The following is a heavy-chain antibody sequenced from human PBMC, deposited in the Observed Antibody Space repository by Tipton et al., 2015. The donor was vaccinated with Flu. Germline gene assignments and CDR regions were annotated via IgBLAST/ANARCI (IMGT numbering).Heavy chain of an antibody. Sequence: VQLVQSGTEVKKPGESLRISCKVSGYKFSKYWIAWVRQMPGKGLEWMGIFYPGNSDTRYSPSFEGHVTFSADSSISTAYLQWTSLKASDTAMYYCVRHEMDSWGQGTLVTVSS. CDR3: VRHEMDS. V-gene: IGHV5-51*01. D-gene: IGHD5-24*01. J-gene: IGHJ4*02. CDR1: GYKFSKYW. CDR2: FYPGNSDT.